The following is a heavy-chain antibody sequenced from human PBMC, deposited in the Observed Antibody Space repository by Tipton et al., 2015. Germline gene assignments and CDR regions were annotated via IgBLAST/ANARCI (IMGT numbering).Heavy chain of an antibody. J-gene: IGHJ4*02. CDR3: ARARGRHGGLFDS. Sequence: TLSLTCAVSAYSISSDYYWGWIRQPPGKGLEWIGYIFYSGSTNYNPSLKSRLTISVDTSKNQFSLKMSSVTASDTAVYYCARARGRHGGLFDSWGQGILVTVSS. CDR1: AYSISSDYY. V-gene: IGHV4-38-2*01. D-gene: IGHD4-23*01. CDR2: IFYSGST.